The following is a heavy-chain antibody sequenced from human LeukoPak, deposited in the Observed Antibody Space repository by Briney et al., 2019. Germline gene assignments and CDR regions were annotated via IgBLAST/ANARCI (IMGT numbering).Heavy chain of an antibody. J-gene: IGHJ6*02. Sequence: GGSLRLSCAASGFTFSSYSMNWVRQARGKGLEWVSYISSSGSTIYYADSVKGRFTISRDNAKNSLYLQMNSLRAEDTAVYYCARDDLGTSYFYYGMDAWGQGTTVTVSS. CDR3: ARDDLGTSYFYYGMDA. CDR2: ISSSGSTI. V-gene: IGHV3-48*01. D-gene: IGHD3/OR15-3a*01. CDR1: GFTFSSYS.